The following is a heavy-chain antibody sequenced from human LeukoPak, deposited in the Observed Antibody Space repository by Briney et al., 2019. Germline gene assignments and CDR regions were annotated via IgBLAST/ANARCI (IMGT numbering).Heavy chain of an antibody. CDR2: IYYSGST. J-gene: IGHJ3*02. D-gene: IGHD4-23*01. CDR1: GGSISSYY. CDR3: AIPTVVTPFAFDI. Sequence: LETLSLTCTVSGGSISSYYWSWIRQPPGKGLEWIGYIYYSGSTNYNPSLKSRVTISVDTSKNQFSLKLSSVTAADTAVYYCAIPTVVTPFAFDIWGQGTMVTVSS. V-gene: IGHV4-59*01.